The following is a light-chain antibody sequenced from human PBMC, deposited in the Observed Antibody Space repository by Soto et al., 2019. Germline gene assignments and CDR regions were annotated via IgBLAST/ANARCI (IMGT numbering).Light chain of an antibody. CDR3: SSYSSASTLGV. Sequence: QSALTQPASVSGSPGQSITISCTGTSSDIGGYKYVSWYQHHLGKVPQLIIYEVNNRPSGVSNRFSGSKSGNTASLTISGLQAEDEAVYCCSSYSSASTLGVFGGGTKVTVL. CDR1: SSDIGGYKY. J-gene: IGLJ3*02. V-gene: IGLV2-14*01. CDR2: EVN.